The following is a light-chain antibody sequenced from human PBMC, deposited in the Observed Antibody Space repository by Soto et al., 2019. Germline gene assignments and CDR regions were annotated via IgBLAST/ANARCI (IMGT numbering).Light chain of an antibody. J-gene: IGKJ2*01. CDR3: QQRSNWPPMYT. CDR2: DAS. Sequence: EIVLTQSPATLSLSPGERATLSCRASQSVSSYLAWYQQKPGQAPRLLIYDASNRATGIPARFSGSGSGTDFTPTIRSLEPEDFAVYYCQQRSNWPPMYTFGQGTKLEIK. V-gene: IGKV3-11*01. CDR1: QSVSSY.